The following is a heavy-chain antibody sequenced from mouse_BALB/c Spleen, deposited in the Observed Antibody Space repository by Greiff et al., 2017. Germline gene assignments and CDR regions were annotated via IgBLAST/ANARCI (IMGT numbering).Heavy chain of an antibody. CDR1: GFTFSDFY. CDR2: SRNKANDYTT. J-gene: IGHJ4*01. Sequence: EVKLVESGGGLVQPGGSLRLSCATSGFTFSDFYMEWVRQPPGKRLEWIAASRNKANDYTTEYSASVKCRFIVSRDTSQSILYLQMNALRAEDTAIYYCARDEGLRRGYAMDYWGQGTSVTVSS. V-gene: IGHV7-1*02. D-gene: IGHD2-4*01. CDR3: ARDEGLRRGYAMDY.